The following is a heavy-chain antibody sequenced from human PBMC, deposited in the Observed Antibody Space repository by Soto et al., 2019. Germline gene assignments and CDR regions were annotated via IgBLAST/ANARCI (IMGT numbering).Heavy chain of an antibody. CDR2: ISYSAATI. Sequence: GSLSLSCAASVFSFSAYEMNWVRQVPGKGLEWISYISYSAATIYYADSVKGRFTISRDNAKNSLYLQMNSLRAEDTAVYYCARCPTTVELDVWGQGTTVTVSS. CDR1: VFSFSAYE. CDR3: ARCPTTVELDV. J-gene: IGHJ6*02. D-gene: IGHD4-17*01. V-gene: IGHV3-48*03.